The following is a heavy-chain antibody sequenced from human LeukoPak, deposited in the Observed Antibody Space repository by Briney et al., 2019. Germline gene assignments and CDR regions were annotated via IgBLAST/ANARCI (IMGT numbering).Heavy chain of an antibody. D-gene: IGHD3-16*01. CDR3: ARGGGLDV. J-gene: IGHJ6*02. Sequence: GGSLRLSCAASGFTISSTYMGWVRQAPGKGLEWVASINHNGNVNYYVDSVKGRFTISRDNAKNSLYLQMSNLRAEDTAVYFCARGGGLDVWGQGATVTVSS. CDR1: GFTISSTY. CDR2: INHNGNVN. V-gene: IGHV3-7*03.